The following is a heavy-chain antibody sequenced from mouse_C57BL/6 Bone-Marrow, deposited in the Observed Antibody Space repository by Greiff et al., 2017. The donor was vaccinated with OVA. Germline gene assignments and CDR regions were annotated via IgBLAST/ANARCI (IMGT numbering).Heavy chain of an antibody. CDR1: GFSFTSYG. D-gene: IGHD6-1*01. J-gene: IGHJ4*01. CDR3: ARKIASDLDAMDY. CDR2: IWSGGST. V-gene: IGHV2-2*01. Sequence: VHLVESGPGLVQPSQSLSITCTVSGFSFTSYGVHWVRQSPGKGLEWLGVIWSGGSTDYNAAFISRLSISKDNSKSQVFFKMNSLQADDTAIYYCARKIASDLDAMDYWGQGTSVTVSS.